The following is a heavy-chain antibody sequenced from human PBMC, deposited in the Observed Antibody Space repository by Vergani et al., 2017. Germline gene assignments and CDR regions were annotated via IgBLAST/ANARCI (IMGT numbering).Heavy chain of an antibody. CDR2: VSFRGDT. V-gene: IGHV4-59*08. D-gene: IGHD6-19*01. Sequence: QVKLQESGPGLVKPSETLSLTCTVSGASVNSYYWSWIRQPPGKGLEWMGYVSFRGDTLYDPSVKGLMTISLNTSSNQFSLYLTSVTAADTAVYFCARHSTVEWLVKLGWIDPWGQGILVTVSS. J-gene: IGHJ5*02. CDR3: ARHSTVEWLVKLGWIDP. CDR1: GASVNSYY.